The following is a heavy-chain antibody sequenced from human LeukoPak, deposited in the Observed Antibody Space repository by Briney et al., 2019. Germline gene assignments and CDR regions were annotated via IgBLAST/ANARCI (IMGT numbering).Heavy chain of an antibody. D-gene: IGHD4-17*01. J-gene: IGHJ4*02. CDR3: ASGSGDYGDPFDY. Sequence: PGGSLRLSCSASGFTFSSHWMHWVRQAPGKELAWVSRIKGDGSGTNYAGSVRGRFTISRDNAKNTLYLQMNSLRPDDTAVYYCASGSGDYGDPFDYWGQGTLVTVSS. V-gene: IGHV3-74*01. CDR1: GFTFSSHW. CDR2: IKGDGSGT.